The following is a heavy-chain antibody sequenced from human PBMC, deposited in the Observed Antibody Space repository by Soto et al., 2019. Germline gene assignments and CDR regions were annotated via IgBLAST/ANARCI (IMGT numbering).Heavy chain of an antibody. CDR2: IYHSGST. D-gene: IGHD3-22*01. Sequence: QVQLQESGPGLVKPSGTLSLTCAVSGGSISSNNWWSWVRQPPGKVLEWIGEIYHSGSTNYNPSLESRVTILVDKSKNQFSLNLSSVTAADTAVYYCARRTDYYASSGTFDYWGQGTLVTVSS. CDR3: ARRTDYYASSGTFDY. V-gene: IGHV4-4*02. J-gene: IGHJ4*02. CDR1: GGSISSNNW.